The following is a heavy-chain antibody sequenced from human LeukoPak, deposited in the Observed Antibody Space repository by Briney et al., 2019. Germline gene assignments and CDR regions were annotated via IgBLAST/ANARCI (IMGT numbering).Heavy chain of an antibody. CDR3: AGKGTVVAATFDY. CDR1: GGSFSGYY. V-gene: IGHV4-34*01. D-gene: IGHD2-15*01. J-gene: IGHJ4*02. CDR2: INHSGST. Sequence: PETLSLTCAVYGGSFSGYYWSWIRQPPGKGLEWIGEINHSGSTNYNPSLKSRVTISVDTSKNQFSLKLSSVTAADTAVYYCAGKGTVVAATFDYWGQGTLVTVSS.